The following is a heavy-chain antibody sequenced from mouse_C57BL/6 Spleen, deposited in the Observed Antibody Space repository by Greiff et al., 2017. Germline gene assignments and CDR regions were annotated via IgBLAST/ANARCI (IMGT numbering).Heavy chain of an antibody. CDR3: ARRGWSYYAMDY. CDR2: INPSTGGT. V-gene: IGHV1-42*01. D-gene: IGHD2-3*01. CDR1: GYSFTGYY. Sequence: VQLQQSGPELVKPGASVKISCKASGYSFTGYYMNWVKQSPEKSLEWIGEINPSTGGTTYNQKFKAKATLTVDKSSSTAYMQLKSLTSEDSAVYYCARRGWSYYAMDYWGQGTSVTVSS. J-gene: IGHJ4*01.